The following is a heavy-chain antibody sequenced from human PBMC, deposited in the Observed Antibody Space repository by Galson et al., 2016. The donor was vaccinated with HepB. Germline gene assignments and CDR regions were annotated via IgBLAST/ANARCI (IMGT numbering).Heavy chain of an antibody. V-gene: IGHV3-33*01. CDR3: ATVYDSSGFDH. J-gene: IGHJ4*02. Sequence: SLRLSCAASGFTFSNYGMNWVRQAPGRGLEWVAIIWYDGSKKYYADSVKGRFTIPRDNSKNTLYLQMNSLRAEDTAVYYCATVYDSSGFDHWGQGTLVTVSS. CDR2: IWYDGSKK. D-gene: IGHD3-22*01. CDR1: GFTFSNYG.